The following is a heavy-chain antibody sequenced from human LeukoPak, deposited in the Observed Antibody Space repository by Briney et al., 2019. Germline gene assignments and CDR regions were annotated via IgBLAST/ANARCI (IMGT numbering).Heavy chain of an antibody. D-gene: IGHD1-26*01. CDR1: GFTFTSYA. J-gene: IGHJ6*03. CDR2: ISGSGGST. CDR3: AKDGDTVSGTYYFDMDV. Sequence: GGSLRLSCAASGFTFTSYATSWVRQAPGKGLEWVSAISGSGGSTYYADSVKGRFTISRDNSRNTLYLQMNSLRAEDTALYYCAKDGDTVSGTYYFDMDVWGKGTTVTISS. V-gene: IGHV3-23*01.